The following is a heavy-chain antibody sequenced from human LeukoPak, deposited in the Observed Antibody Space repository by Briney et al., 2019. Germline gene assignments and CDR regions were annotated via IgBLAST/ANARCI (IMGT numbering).Heavy chain of an antibody. CDR2: INPSGGST. D-gene: IGHD3-3*01. V-gene: IGHV1-46*01. CDR3: ARSYYDFRSGYSDYFDY. Sequence: ASVKVSCKASGYTFTSYYMHWVRQAPGQGLEWMGIINPSGGSTSYAQKFQGRVTMTRDTSTSTVYMELSSLRSEDTAVYYCARSYYDFRSGYSDYFDYWGQGTLVTVSS. CDR1: GYTFTSYY. J-gene: IGHJ4*02.